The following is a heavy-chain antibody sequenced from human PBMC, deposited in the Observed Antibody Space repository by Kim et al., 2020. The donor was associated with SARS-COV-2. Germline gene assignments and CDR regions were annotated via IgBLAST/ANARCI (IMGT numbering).Heavy chain of an antibody. Sequence: SITNYADSVRGGFTISRDNARSTLYLQMNSLGAEDTALYYCARDLSGSDDLWGQGTLVTVSS. CDR3: ARDLSGSDDL. D-gene: IGHD5-12*01. CDR2: SIT. V-gene: IGHV3-74*01. J-gene: IGHJ5*02.